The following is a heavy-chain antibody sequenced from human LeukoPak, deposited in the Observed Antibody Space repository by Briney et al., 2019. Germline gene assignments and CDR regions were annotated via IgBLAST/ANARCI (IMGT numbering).Heavy chain of an antibody. CDR2: INWNGGST. D-gene: IGHD1-1*01. CDR3: AKAATKFLGEVDY. V-gene: IGHV3-20*04. CDR1: GFTFDDYG. Sequence: PGGSLRLSCAASGFTFDDYGMSWVRHAPEKGLEWVSGINWNGGSTGYADSVKGRFTISRDNAKNSLYLQMNSLRAEDTALYYCAKAATKFLGEVDYWGQGTLVTVSS. J-gene: IGHJ4*02.